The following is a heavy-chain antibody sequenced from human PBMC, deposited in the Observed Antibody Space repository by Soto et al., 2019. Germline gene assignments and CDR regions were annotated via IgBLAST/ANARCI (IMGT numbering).Heavy chain of an antibody. D-gene: IGHD1-26*01. J-gene: IGHJ6*02. CDR1: GDSVSSNSAA. CDR3: ARAWGWELQPIYYYYYGMDV. V-gene: IGHV6-1*01. Sequence: SQTLSLTCAISGDSVSSNSAAWNWIRQSPSRGLEWLGRTYYRSKWYNDYAVSVKSRITINPDTSKNQFSLQLNSVTPEDTAVYYCARAWGWELQPIYYYYYGMDVWGQGTTVTVSS. CDR2: TYYRSKWYN.